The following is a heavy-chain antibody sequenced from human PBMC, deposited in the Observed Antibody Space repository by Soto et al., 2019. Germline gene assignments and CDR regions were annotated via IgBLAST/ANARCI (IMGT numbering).Heavy chain of an antibody. CDR3: ARATTVTDY. CDR1: GFTFSDHY. Sequence: VQLVESGGGLVQPGGSLRLSCAASGFTFSDHYMDWVRQAPGKGLEWVGRTRNKANSHTTEYAASVKGRFTISRDDSKNSLYLQMNSLKVEDTAVYYCARATTVTDYWGQGALVTVSS. CDR2: TRNKANSHTT. V-gene: IGHV3-72*01. J-gene: IGHJ4*02. D-gene: IGHD4-17*01.